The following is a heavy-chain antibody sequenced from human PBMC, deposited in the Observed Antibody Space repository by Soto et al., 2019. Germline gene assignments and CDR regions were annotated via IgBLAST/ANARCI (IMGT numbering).Heavy chain of an antibody. J-gene: IGHJ5*02. D-gene: IGHD4-17*01. CDR1: GYTFTSYD. V-gene: IGHV1-8*01. CDR3: ARTSSGHTYGPLDP. CDR2: MNPNSGKT. Sequence: ASVKVSCKASGYTFTSYDINWVRQATGQGLEWIGWMNPNSGKTGYAQKFQGRLTLTWDTSISTSYMYLSSLRSDDTAVYYCARTSSGHTYGPLDPWGQGTLVTVSS.